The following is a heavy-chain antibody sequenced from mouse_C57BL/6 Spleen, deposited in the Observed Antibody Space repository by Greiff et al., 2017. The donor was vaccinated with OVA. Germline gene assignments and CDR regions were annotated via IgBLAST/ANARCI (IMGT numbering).Heavy chain of an antibody. CDR3: ARGGSSYD. CDR1: VSPFTTSC. CDR2: LDPSDSET. J-gene: IGHJ2*01. V-gene: IGHV1-52*01. Sequence: VQLQHPVAVLVRPGSSVTLSCPASVSPFTTSCLPFLLQRPLQLLSWIGNLDPSDSETHYNQTFKDKATLTVDKSSSTAYMQLSSLTSEDSAVYYCARGGSSYDWGQGTTLTVSS. D-gene: IGHD1-1*01.